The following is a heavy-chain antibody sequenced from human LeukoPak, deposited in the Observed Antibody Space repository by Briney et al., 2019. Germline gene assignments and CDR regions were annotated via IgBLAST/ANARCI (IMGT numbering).Heavy chain of an antibody. CDR3: ATDPGTMIVVP. Sequence: GGSLRLSCAASGFTFSSYVMTWFRQAPGKGLEWVSVISGSGDSTYYADSVKGRFTISRDNSKNTLYLQMNGLRAEDTAVYYCATDPGTMIVVPWGQGTLVTVSS. CDR2: ISGSGDST. J-gene: IGHJ4*02. CDR1: GFTFSSYV. D-gene: IGHD3-22*01. V-gene: IGHV3-23*01.